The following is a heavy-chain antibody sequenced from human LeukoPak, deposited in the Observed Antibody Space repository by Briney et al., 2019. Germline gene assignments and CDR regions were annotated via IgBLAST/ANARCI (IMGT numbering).Heavy chain of an antibody. J-gene: IGHJ6*02. Sequence: GGSLRLSCAASGFTFSSYAMSWVRQAPGKGLEWVSAISGSGGSTYYADSVKGRFTISRDNSKNTLYLQMNSLRAEDTAVYYCAKGKQNYYYYGIDVWGQGTTVTVSS. V-gene: IGHV3-23*01. CDR3: AKGKQNYYYYGIDV. CDR2: ISGSGGST. CDR1: GFTFSSYA. D-gene: IGHD3-16*01.